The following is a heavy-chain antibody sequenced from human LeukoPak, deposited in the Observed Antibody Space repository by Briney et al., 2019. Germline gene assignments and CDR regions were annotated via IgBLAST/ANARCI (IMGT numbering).Heavy chain of an antibody. D-gene: IGHD3-3*01. CDR3: ARGGRVVINGLNAFDI. Sequence: GGSLRLSCAASGFTFSSYGMHWVRQAPGKGLEWVAVIWYDGSNKYYADSVKGRFTISRDNSRNTLYLQMNSLRAEDTAVYYCARGGRVVINGLNAFDIWGQGTMVTVSS. CDR2: IWYDGSNK. J-gene: IGHJ3*02. V-gene: IGHV3-33*01. CDR1: GFTFSSYG.